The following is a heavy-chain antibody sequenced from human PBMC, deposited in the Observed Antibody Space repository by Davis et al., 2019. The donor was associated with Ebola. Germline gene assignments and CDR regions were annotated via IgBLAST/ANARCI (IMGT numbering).Heavy chain of an antibody. CDR2: IKQDGSEK. Sequence: GGSLRLSCRVSGFTLGDYALNWVRQAPGKGLEWVANIKQDGSEKYYVDSVKGRFTISRDNAKNSLYLQMNSLRAEDTAVYYCAKGGYFDSLEIDSWGQGTLVTVSS. V-gene: IGHV3-7*03. J-gene: IGHJ4*02. CDR1: GFTLGDYA. D-gene: IGHD3-9*01. CDR3: AKGGYFDSLEIDS.